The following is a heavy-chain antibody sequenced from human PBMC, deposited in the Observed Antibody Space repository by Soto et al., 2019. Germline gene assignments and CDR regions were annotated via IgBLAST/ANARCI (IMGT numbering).Heavy chain of an antibody. CDR3: AKEMTSGYYLFDY. V-gene: IGHV3-23*01. J-gene: IGHJ4*02. Sequence: GGSLRLSCAASGFTFSSYAMSWVRQAPGKGPEWVSTISGSGGSTYYPDSVKGRFTISRDNSKNTVYLQMNSLRAEDAAVYYCAKEMTSGYYLFDYWGQGTLVTVSS. CDR2: ISGSGGST. CDR1: GFTFSSYA. D-gene: IGHD3-22*01.